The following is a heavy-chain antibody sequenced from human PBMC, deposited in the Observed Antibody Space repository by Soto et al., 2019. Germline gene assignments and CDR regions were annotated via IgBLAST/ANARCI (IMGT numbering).Heavy chain of an antibody. V-gene: IGHV4-61*08. CDR2: VYYTGTT. CDR1: GGNVRSGGYY. D-gene: IGHD6-13*01. Sequence: SETLSLTSTVSGGNVRSGGYYWSWIRQPPGKGLEWIGSVYYTGTTDYNPSLKSRVTISVDTSKTQFSLNLRSVTAADTAVYYCARDLAAVPRAFDYWGRGTLVTVSS. CDR3: ARDLAAVPRAFDY. J-gene: IGHJ4*02.